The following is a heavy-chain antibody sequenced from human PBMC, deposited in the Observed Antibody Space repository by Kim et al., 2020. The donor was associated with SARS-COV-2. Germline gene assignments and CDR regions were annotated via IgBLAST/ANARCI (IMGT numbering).Heavy chain of an antibody. D-gene: IGHD2-2*01. CDR1: GYTFTSYA. Sequence: ASVKVSCKASGYTFTSYAMNWVRQAPGQGLEWMGWINTNTGNPTYAQGFTGRFVFSLDTSVSTAYLQISSLKAEDTAVYYCATGLIPAAMGDYYYYGMDVWGQGTTVTVSS. CDR2: INTNTGNP. J-gene: IGHJ6*02. CDR3: ATGLIPAAMGDYYYYGMDV. V-gene: IGHV7-4-1*02.